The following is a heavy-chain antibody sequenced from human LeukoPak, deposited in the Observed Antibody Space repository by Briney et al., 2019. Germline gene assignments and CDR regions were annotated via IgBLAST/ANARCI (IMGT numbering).Heavy chain of an antibody. CDR3: ARVRFRTGYFYYFDY. Sequence: SETLSLTCTVSGGSISSSSYYWGWIRQPPGKGLEWVGSIYYSGSTYYNPPLKSRVTISVDTSKNQFSLKLSSVTAADTAVYYCARVRFRTGYFYYFDYWGQGTLVTVSS. V-gene: IGHV4-39*07. J-gene: IGHJ4*02. CDR2: IYYSGST. CDR1: GGSISSSSYY. D-gene: IGHD3/OR15-3a*01.